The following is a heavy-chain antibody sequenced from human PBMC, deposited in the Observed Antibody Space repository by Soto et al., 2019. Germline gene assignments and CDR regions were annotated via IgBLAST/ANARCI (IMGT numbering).Heavy chain of an antibody. CDR3: ARVRVWFGELSGAFDI. Sequence: GVSLRLSCAASGFTFSSYEMNWVRQAQGKGLEWVSYISSSGSTIYYAESVKGRFNISRDNAKNSLYLQMNSLRAEDTAVYYCARVRVWFGELSGAFDIWGQGTMVTVSS. CDR2: ISSSGSTI. CDR1: GFTFSSYE. D-gene: IGHD3-10*01. J-gene: IGHJ3*02. V-gene: IGHV3-48*03.